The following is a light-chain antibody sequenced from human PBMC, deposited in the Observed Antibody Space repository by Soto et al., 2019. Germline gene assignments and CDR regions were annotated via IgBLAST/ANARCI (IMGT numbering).Light chain of an antibody. CDR2: RNN. V-gene: IGLV1-47*01. CDR1: SSNIGSNY. Sequence: VLTQPPSASGTPGQRATISCSGSSSNIGSNYVYWYQQLPGTAPKLLIYRNNQRPSGVPDRFSGSKSGTSASLAISGLRSEDEADYYCAAWDDSLSGLYVFGTGTKVTVL. CDR3: AAWDDSLSGLYV. J-gene: IGLJ1*01.